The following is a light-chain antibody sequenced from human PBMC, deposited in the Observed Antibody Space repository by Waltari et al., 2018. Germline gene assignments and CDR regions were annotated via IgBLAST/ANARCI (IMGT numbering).Light chain of an antibody. J-gene: IGKJ3*01. CDR3: QQFNSYPFT. Sequence: AIHLTQSPSSLSASVGDRVTITCRASQGISSALAWYQQKPGKAPKLLIYDASSLESGVPSRFSGGGSGTHFTLTISSLQPEDFATYYCQQFNSYPFTFGPGTKVDIK. CDR2: DAS. CDR1: QGISSA. V-gene: IGKV1-13*02.